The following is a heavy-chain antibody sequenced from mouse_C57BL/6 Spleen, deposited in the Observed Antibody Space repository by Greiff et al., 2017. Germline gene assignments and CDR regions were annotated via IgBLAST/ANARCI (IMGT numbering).Heavy chain of an antibody. Sequence: VQLKESGPSLVRPSQTLSLTCTVTGFSINSDCYWIWIRQFPGNKLEYIRYTFDSGITNYNPSLVSRTYITRDTSKNQFSLKLSSVTDDDTATYYGTRGYYYGSSSYYAMDNWGQGTSVTVSS. CDR3: TRGYYYGSSSYYAMDN. CDR2: TFDSGIT. D-gene: IGHD1-1*01. J-gene: IGHJ4*01. V-gene: IGHV3-3*01. CDR1: GFSINSDCY.